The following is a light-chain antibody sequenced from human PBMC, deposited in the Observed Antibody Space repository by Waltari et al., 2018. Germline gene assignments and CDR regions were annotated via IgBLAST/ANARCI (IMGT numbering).Light chain of an antibody. Sequence: LTQSPATLSLSPGERGSLSCRASQSVSSTYFAWYQQNPGQPPSLLIYDASKRATGIPDRFSGSVSGTDFTLTISRVEPEDFGVYYCQQYGRSPTTFGQGTKVEMK. CDR1: QSVSSTY. V-gene: IGKV3-20*01. CDR3: QQYGRSPTT. CDR2: DAS. J-gene: IGKJ1*01.